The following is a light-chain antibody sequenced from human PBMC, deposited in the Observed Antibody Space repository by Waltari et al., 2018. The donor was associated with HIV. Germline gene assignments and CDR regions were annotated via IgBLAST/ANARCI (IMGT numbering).Light chain of an antibody. CDR2: YVN. CDR3: ASYTVNSTGV. J-gene: IGLJ1*01. CDR1: ASDIGRYNY. V-gene: IGLV2-14*03. Sequence: QSALSQPASVSASPGQSVAISCAGSASDIGRYNYVSWYQQHPDKTPRHILFYVNNRPSGISDRFSGYKSGTTASLTISTVETDDEADYYCASYTVNSTGVFGSGTKLTVL.